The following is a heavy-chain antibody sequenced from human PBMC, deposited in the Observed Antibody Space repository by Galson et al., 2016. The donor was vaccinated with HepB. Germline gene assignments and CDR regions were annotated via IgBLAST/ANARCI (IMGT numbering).Heavy chain of an antibody. Sequence: TLSLTCVVSGASISSGDYYWSWMRQHPEKGLEWIGYIHYSGSTSYNPSLKSRVTISVDTSKNPFSLKLSSMTAADTAVYSCARGWGSSSSNFFDYWGQGTLVTVSS. CDR1: GASISSGDYY. J-gene: IGHJ4*02. CDR2: IHYSGST. CDR3: ARGWGSSSSNFFDY. V-gene: IGHV4-31*11. D-gene: IGHD6-6*01.